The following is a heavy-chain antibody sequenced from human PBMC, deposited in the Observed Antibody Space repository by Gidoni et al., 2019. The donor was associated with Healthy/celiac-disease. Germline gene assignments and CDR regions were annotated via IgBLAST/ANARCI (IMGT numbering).Heavy chain of an antibody. CDR1: GGSISSGGYS. J-gene: IGHJ4*02. CDR3: ARGITMVRGVITYVFDY. V-gene: IGHV4-30-2*01. CDR2: IYHSGST. D-gene: IGHD3-10*01. Sequence: HLQLQESGSGLVKPSQTLSLTCAVSGGSISSGGYSWSWIRQPPGKGLEWIGYIYHSGSTYYNPSLKSRVTISVDRSKNQFSLKLSSVTAADTAVYYCARGITMVRGVITYVFDYWGQGTLVTVSS.